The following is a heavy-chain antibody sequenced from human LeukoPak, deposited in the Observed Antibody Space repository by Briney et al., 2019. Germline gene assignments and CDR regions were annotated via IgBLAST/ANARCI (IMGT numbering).Heavy chain of an antibody. CDR2: IWYDGSNK. V-gene: IGHV3-33*01. CDR1: GFTFSSYG. Sequence: GGSLRLSCAASGFTFSSYGMHWVRQAPGKGLEWVAVIWYDGSNKYYADSVKGRFTISRDKSKNTLYLQMNSLRAEDTAVYYCARDSHSSGWLLWYFDLWGRGTLVTVSS. CDR3: ARDSHSSGWLLWYFDL. J-gene: IGHJ2*01. D-gene: IGHD6-19*01.